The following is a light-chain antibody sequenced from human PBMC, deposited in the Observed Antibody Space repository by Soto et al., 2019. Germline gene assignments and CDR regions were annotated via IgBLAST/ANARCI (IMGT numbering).Light chain of an antibody. J-gene: IGKJ4*01. Sequence: DIQMTQSPSSVSASVGDRVTITCRASQGISSWLAWYQQKPGKAPNLLIHTASSLQSGVTSRLSGSGSGTDFTLTISSLQPEDVATYDCQQANSFPPTFGGGTKVDIK. CDR3: QQANSFPPT. V-gene: IGKV1-12*01. CDR2: TAS. CDR1: QGISSW.